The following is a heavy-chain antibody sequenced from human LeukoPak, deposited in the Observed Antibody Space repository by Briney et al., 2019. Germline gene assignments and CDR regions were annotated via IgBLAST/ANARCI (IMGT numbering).Heavy chain of an antibody. CDR1: GFTFDGYA. V-gene: IGHV3-9*01. Sequence: GRSLRLSCAASGFTFDGYAMHWVRQAPGKGLEWVSGISWNSGSIGYADSVKGRFTISRDNAKNSLYLQMNSLRAEDTALYYCAKPHDYYDSSGYYLFDYWGQGTLVTVSS. J-gene: IGHJ4*02. CDR2: ISWNSGSI. D-gene: IGHD3-22*01. CDR3: AKPHDYYDSSGYYLFDY.